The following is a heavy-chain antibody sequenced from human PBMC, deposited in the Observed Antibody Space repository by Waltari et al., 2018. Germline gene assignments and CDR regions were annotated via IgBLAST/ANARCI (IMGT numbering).Heavy chain of an antibody. V-gene: IGHV4-59*11. CDR3: ARVDGSGSSSIFYYYGMDV. CDR1: GGSISSHY. Sequence: QVQLQESGPGLVKPSETLSLTCTVSGGSISSHYWSWIRQPPGKGLEWIGYIYYSGSTNYNPSLKRRVTISVDTSKNQFSLKLSSVTAADTAVYYCARVDGSGSSSIFYYYGMDVWGQGTTVTVSS. CDR2: IYYSGST. J-gene: IGHJ6*02. D-gene: IGHD6-6*01.